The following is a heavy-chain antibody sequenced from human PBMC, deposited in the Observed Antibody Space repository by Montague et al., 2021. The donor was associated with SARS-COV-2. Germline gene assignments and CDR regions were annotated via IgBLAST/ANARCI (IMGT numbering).Heavy chain of an antibody. D-gene: IGHD1-26*01. CDR1: GFTFSSYE. Sequence: SLRLSCAASGFTFSSYEMNWVRQAPGKGLEWVSYISSSGSTIYYADSVKGRFTISRDNAKNSLYLQMNSLRAEDTAVYYCAPREWELGAFDIWGQGTVVTVSS. J-gene: IGHJ3*02. CDR2: ISSSGSTI. V-gene: IGHV3-48*03. CDR3: APREWELGAFDI.